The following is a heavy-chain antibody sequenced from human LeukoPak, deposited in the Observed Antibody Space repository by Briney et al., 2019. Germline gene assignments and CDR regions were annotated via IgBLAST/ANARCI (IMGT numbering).Heavy chain of an antibody. J-gene: IGHJ4*02. CDR2: IYHSGSA. CDR1: GGSISSNNW. CDR3: ARSGMVRGVRDY. Sequence: SETLSLTCAVSGGSISSNNWWSWVRQPPGKGLEWIGEIYHSGSANYNPSLKNRVTISVDKSTNQFSLKLTSVTAADTAVYYCARSGMVRGVRDYWGQGTLVTVSS. D-gene: IGHD3-10*01. V-gene: IGHV4-4*02.